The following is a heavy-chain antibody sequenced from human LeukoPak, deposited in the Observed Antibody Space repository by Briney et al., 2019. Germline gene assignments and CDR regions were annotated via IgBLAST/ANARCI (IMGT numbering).Heavy chain of an antibody. CDR2: ISGTGDII. Sequence: GRSLRLSCAASGFTFSSYGTHWVRQAPGQGLEWITYISGTGDIIYYADSVKGRFAISRDNAKRSLFLQMNNLRVEDTAVYYCARPGLGGHYTDYWGKGTPVTVSS. CDR1: GFTFSSYG. CDR3: ARPGLGGHYTDY. D-gene: IGHD1-14*01. V-gene: IGHV3-48*04. J-gene: IGHJ4*02.